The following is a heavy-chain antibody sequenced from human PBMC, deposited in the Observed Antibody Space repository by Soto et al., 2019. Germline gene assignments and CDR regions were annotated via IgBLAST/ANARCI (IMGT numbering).Heavy chain of an antibody. CDR2: ISGGGVSK. D-gene: IGHD3-10*01. V-gene: IGHV3-23*01. Sequence: EVQLLESGGGLVQPGGSLRLSCAASGFTFSNYAMSWVRQAPGKGLEWVSAISGGGVSKYYADSVKGRFTISRDNSKNTLYLQMNSLRAEDTAVYYCAKVGAVLLWFGELPYFDYWGQGTLVTVSS. CDR1: GFTFSNYA. J-gene: IGHJ4*02. CDR3: AKVGAVLLWFGELPYFDY.